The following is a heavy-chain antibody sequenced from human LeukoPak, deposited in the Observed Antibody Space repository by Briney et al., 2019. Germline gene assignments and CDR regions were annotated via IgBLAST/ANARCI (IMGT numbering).Heavy chain of an antibody. D-gene: IGHD5-18*01. Sequence: SETLSLTCTVSGGSISSSSYYWGWIRQPPGKGLEWIGSIYYSGSTYYNPSLKSRVTISVDTSKNQFSLKLSSVTAADTAVYYCARAFLGYREMYYFDYWGQGTLVTVSS. CDR2: IYYSGST. J-gene: IGHJ4*02. V-gene: IGHV4-39*07. CDR1: GGSISSSSYY. CDR3: ARAFLGYREMYYFDY.